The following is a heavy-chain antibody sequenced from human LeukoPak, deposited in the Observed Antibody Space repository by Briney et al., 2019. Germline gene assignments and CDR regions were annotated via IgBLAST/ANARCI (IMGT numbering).Heavy chain of an antibody. CDR3: ARVQPPPTVVTPRYYYYGMDV. CDR1: GFTFSSHW. Sequence: PGGSLRLSCAASGFTFSSHWMHWVRQPPGKGLVWVSRIKSDGSTTTYADSVKGRFTISRDNAKNSLYLQMNSLRDEDTAVYYCARVQPPPTVVTPRYYYYGMDVWGQGTTVTVSS. J-gene: IGHJ6*02. D-gene: IGHD4-23*01. V-gene: IGHV3-74*01. CDR2: IKSDGSTT.